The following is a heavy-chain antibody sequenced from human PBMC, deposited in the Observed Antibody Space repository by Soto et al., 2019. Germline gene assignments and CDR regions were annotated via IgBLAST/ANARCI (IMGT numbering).Heavy chain of an antibody. J-gene: IGHJ6*02. CDR3: ARHLTYCSAGSCYSDFPYYGMDV. V-gene: IGHV4-59*08. CDR1: GGSFSPNY. D-gene: IGHD2-15*01. Sequence: NPSETLSLTCTVSGGSFSPNYWSWIRQPPGKGLEWVGYIYYGGTTSYNPSLNSRATISLETSKSQFSLRLTSVTAADTAVYYCARHLTYCSAGSCYSDFPYYGMDVWGQGTTVTVSS. CDR2: IYYGGTT.